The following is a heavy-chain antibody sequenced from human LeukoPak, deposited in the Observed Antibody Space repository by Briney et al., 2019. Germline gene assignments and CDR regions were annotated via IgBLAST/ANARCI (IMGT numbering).Heavy chain of an antibody. Sequence: GGSLRLSCAASGFTFSSYNMNWVRQAPGKGLEWVSSISSSKNYIYYADSVKGRFTISRDNAKNSLYLQMNSLRAEDTAVYYCARSSKPYSSSWSYGMDVWGQGTTVTVSS. CDR1: GFTFSSYN. CDR3: ARSSKPYSSSWSYGMDV. V-gene: IGHV3-21*01. J-gene: IGHJ6*02. D-gene: IGHD6-13*01. CDR2: ISSSKNYI.